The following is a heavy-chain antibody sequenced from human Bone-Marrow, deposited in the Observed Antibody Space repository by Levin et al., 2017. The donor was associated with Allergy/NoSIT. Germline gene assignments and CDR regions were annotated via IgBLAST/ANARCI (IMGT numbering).Heavy chain of an antibody. CDR3: ARDLSYDSSGYHFDY. CDR1: GFTFSSYS. D-gene: IGHD3-22*01. CDR2: ISSSSSYI. J-gene: IGHJ4*02. Sequence: GESLKISCAASGFTFSSYSMNWVRQAPGKGLEWVSSISSSSSYIYYADSVKGRFTISRDNAKNSLYLQMNSLRAEDTAVYYCARDLSYDSSGYHFDYWGQGTLVTVSS. V-gene: IGHV3-21*01.